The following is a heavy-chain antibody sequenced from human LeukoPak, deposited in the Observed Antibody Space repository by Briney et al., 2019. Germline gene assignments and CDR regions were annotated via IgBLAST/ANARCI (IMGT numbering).Heavy chain of an antibody. Sequence: SETLSLTCTVSGGSISTYHWNWIRKSPGKGLEWIGFMQDTGNNNYNPSLRSRVTMFTVTSKNQFSLELSSVTAADTAVYYYARDKEHSYGRYFDFWGQGISVTVSS. J-gene: IGHJ4*02. CDR2: MQDTGNN. CDR3: ARDKEHSYGRYFDF. D-gene: IGHD5-18*01. V-gene: IGHV4-59*01. CDR1: GGSISTYH.